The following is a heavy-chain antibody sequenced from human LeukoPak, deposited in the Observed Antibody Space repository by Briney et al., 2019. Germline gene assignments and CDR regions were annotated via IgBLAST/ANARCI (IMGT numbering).Heavy chain of an antibody. CDR1: GGSISSYY. Sequence: SETLSLTCTVSGGSISSYYWSWIRQPPGKGLEWIGYIYYSGSTNYNPSLKSRVTISVDTSKNQFSLKLSSVTAADTAVYYCARPSGEDWFDPWGQGTLVTVSS. D-gene: IGHD1-26*01. CDR2: IYYSGST. CDR3: ARPSGEDWFDP. J-gene: IGHJ5*02. V-gene: IGHV4-59*08.